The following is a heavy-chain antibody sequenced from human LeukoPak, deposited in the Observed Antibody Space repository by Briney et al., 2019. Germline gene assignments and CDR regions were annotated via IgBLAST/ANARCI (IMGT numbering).Heavy chain of an antibody. CDR3: ARGPMARDLFDY. Sequence: PSQTLSLTCTVSGGSISSGGHSWSWIRQPPGKGLEWIGYIYHSGSTYYNPSLKSRVTISVDRSKNQFSLKLSSVTAADTAVYYCARGPMARDLFDYWGQGTLVTVSS. D-gene: IGHD2-8*01. CDR2: IYHSGST. CDR1: GGSISSGGHS. V-gene: IGHV4-30-2*01. J-gene: IGHJ4*02.